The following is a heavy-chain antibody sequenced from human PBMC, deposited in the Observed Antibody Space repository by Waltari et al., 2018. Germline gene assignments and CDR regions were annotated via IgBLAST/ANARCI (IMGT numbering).Heavy chain of an antibody. V-gene: IGHV1-69*14. CDR3: ASGLAAAGTGACDI. J-gene: IGHJ3*02. Sequence: QVQLVQSGAEVKKPGSSVKVSCKASGGTFSSYAISWVRQAPGQGLEWMGGIILILGKANYEQKFQGRGTITADRSTDTAYMELSSLRSEDTAGYYCASGLAAAGTGACDIWGQGTMVTVSS. CDR1: GGTFSSYA. D-gene: IGHD6-13*01. CDR2: IILILGKA.